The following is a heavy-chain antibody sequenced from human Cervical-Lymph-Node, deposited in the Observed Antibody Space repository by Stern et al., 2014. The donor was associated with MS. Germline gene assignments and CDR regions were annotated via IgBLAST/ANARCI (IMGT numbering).Heavy chain of an antibody. CDR2: IYWDDDK. CDR1: GFSLNSRGVG. Sequence: QITLKESGPTLVKPTQTLTLTCTFSGFSLNSRGVGVGWIRQPPGKALEWLALIYWDDDKRYSSSLKSSLTITKDSSKNQVVLTMTNMDPVDTATYYCAHTLITLDRGVPFDYWGQGTLVIVSS. D-gene: IGHD3-10*01. CDR3: AHTLITLDRGVPFDY. V-gene: IGHV2-5*02. J-gene: IGHJ4*02.